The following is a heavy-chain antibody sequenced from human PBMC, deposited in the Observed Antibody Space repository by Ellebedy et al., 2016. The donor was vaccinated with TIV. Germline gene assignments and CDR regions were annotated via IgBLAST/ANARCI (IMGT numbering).Heavy chain of an antibody. V-gene: IGHV3-7*01. CDR1: GFPMGDYW. CDR3: GRDVPSDY. J-gene: IGHJ4*02. CDR2: IKEDGSEK. Sequence: GGSLRLXXVASGFPMGDYWMSWVRQAPGKGLEWVANIKEDGSEKYYGDSVKGRFTISRDNARNSLYLQMKSLRADDVGVYYCGRDVPSDYWGQGTLVTVSS.